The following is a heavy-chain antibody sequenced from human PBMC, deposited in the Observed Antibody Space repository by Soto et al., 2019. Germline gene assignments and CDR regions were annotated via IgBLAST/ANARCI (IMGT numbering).Heavy chain of an antibody. Sequence: EVQLLESGGGLIQPGGSLRLSCAASGFAFSNYAMSWVRQTPGQGLEWISTISPSGGTTYDSDSLGGRFTISGDDSKNTLFLQMSSLRAEHTARYYGARDGGSGFPWWFGLWGQGTLVTVSS. CDR1: GFAFSNYA. J-gene: IGHJ4*02. D-gene: IGHD2-15*01. V-gene: IGHV3-23*01. CDR3: ARDGGSGFPWWFGL. CDR2: ISPSGGTT.